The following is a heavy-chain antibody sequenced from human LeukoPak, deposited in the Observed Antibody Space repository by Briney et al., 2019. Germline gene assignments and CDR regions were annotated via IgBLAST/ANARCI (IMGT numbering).Heavy chain of an antibody. D-gene: IGHD2-2*03. CDR3: ARDLGWYYYYGMDV. CDR2: ISYDGSNK. CDR1: GFTVSSNY. V-gene: IGHV3-30-3*01. J-gene: IGHJ6*02. Sequence: PGGSLRLSCAASGFTVSSNYMSWVRQAPGKGLEWVAVISYDGSNKYYADSVKGRFTISRDNSKNTLYLQMNSLRAEDTAVYYCARDLGWYYYYGMDVWGQGTTVTVSS.